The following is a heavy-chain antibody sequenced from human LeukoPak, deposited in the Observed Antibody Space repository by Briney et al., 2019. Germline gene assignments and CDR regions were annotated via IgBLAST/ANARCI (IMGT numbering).Heavy chain of an antibody. CDR1: GFSVTTDSYC. CDR2: DYCGGNT. D-gene: IGHD5/OR15-5a*01. V-gene: IGHV4-61*01. J-gene: IGHJ4*02. Sequence: SETLSLTCTVSGFSVTTDSYCWGWIRQPPGKGLEWIGYDYCGGNTNYDPSLKRRVTISVDTSKNQFSLTLTSVTAADTAVYYCARHGRWVYVWTPFDYWGQGTLVTVSS. CDR3: ARHGRWVYVWTPFDY.